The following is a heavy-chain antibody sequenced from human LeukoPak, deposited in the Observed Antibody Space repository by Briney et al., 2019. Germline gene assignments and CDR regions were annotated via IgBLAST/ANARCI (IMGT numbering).Heavy chain of an antibody. D-gene: IGHD3/OR15-3a*01. CDR3: ARHGLLARGYY. Sequence: PSETLSLTCTVSGGSISSYYWSWIRQPPGKGLEWIGYIYYSGSTNYNPSLKSRVTISVDTSKNQFSLKLSSVTAADTAVYYCARHGLLARGYYWGQGTLVTVSS. CDR1: GGSISSYY. V-gene: IGHV4-59*08. CDR2: IYYSGST. J-gene: IGHJ4*02.